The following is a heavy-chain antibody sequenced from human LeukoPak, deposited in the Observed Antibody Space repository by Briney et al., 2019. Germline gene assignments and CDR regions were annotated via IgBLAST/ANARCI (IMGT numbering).Heavy chain of an antibody. CDR3: AKEGGDYRFEY. CDR2: VSWDGLTA. D-gene: IGHD2-21*02. CDR1: GFIFNDYT. J-gene: IGHJ4*02. Sequence: QPGGSLRLSCAASGFIFNDYTMHWLRQAPGKGLEWVSLVSWDGLTAYYADSVKGRFTISRDNSKNSLYLQMNSLRSEDTAFYCCAKEGGDYRFEYWGQGTLVTVSS. V-gene: IGHV3-43*01.